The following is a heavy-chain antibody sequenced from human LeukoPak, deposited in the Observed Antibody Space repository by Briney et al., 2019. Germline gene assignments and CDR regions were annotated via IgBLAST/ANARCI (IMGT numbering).Heavy chain of an antibody. D-gene: IGHD4-11*01. CDR1: GGSISSHY. V-gene: IGHV4-59*11. J-gene: IGHJ4*02. Sequence: SETLSLTCTVSGGSISSHYWSWIRQPPGKGLEWIGYIYYSGSTNYNPSLKSRVTISVDTSKNQFSLKLSSVTAADTAVYYCARVDSSNYAPDYWGQGTLVTVSS. CDR3: ARVDSSNYAPDY. CDR2: IYYSGST.